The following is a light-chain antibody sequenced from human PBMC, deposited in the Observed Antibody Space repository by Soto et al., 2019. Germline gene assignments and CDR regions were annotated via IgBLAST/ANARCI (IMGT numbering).Light chain of an antibody. CDR3: QQYDNLAVT. CDR2: DAS. CDR1: QDISNY. Sequence: DILMTQSPSSLSASVGDRVTITCQASQDISNYLNWYQQKPGKAPKLLIYDASNLETGVTSRFSGSGSGTDFTFTISSLQPEDIATYYCQQYDNLAVTFGQGTKLEIK. V-gene: IGKV1-33*01. J-gene: IGKJ2*01.